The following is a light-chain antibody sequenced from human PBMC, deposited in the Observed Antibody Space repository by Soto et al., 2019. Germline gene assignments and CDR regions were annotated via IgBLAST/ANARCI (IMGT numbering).Light chain of an antibody. J-gene: IGKJ4*01. Sequence: EIVMTQSPGILSVSPGERATLSCRASQSISRNLAWYQQKPGQAPRLLIYGASTRASDTPGRFSGTGSGTEFTLTISSLQSEDFAVYFCQQYDTRHTFGGGTKVEIK. CDR2: GAS. V-gene: IGKV3-15*01. CDR3: QQYDTRHT. CDR1: QSISRN.